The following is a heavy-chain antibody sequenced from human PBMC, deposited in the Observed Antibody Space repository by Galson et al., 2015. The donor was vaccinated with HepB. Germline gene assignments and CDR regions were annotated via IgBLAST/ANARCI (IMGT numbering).Heavy chain of an antibody. J-gene: IGHJ3*02. CDR3: ARRSGNGDALDI. Sequence: QSGAEVKKPGESLQISCKSFGYSFTSYWIGWVRQTPGKGLEWMGIIYPGDSDIRYSPSFQGQVTISADKSISTAYLQWSGLKASDTAMYYCARRSGNGDALDIWGQGTMVTVSS. CDR2: IYPGDSDI. D-gene: IGHD1-26*01. V-gene: IGHV5-51*03. CDR1: GYSFTSYW.